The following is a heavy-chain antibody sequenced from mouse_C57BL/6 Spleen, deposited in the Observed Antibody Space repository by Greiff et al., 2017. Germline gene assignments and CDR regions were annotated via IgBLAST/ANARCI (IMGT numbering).Heavy chain of an antibody. CDR3: ARNLITTVVAFDY. D-gene: IGHD1-1*01. CDR2: ISSGSSTI. CDR1: GFTFSDYG. V-gene: IGHV5-17*01. Sequence: EVKLMESGGGLVKPGGSLKLSCAASGFTFSDYGMHWVRQAPEKGLEWVAYISSGSSTIYYADTVKGRFTISRDNAKNTLFLQMTSLRSEDKAMYYCARNLITTVVAFDYWGQGTTLTVSS. J-gene: IGHJ2*01.